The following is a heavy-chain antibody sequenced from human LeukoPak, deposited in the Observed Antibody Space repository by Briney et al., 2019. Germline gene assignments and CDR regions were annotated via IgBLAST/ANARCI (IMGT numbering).Heavy chain of an antibody. J-gene: IGHJ4*02. CDR3: ARGGYYYYDSSGLIPAYFDY. V-gene: IGHV4-59*01. CDR1: GGSISSYY. Sequence: SETLSLTCTVSGGSISSYYWSWIRQPPGKGLEWIGYIYYSGSTNYNPSLKSRVTISVDTSKNQFSLKLSSVTAADTAVYYCARGGYYYYDSSGLIPAYFDYWGQGTLVTVSS. D-gene: IGHD3-22*01. CDR2: IYYSGST.